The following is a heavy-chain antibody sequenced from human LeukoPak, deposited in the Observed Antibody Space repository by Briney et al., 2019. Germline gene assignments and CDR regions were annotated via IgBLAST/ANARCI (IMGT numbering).Heavy chain of an antibody. CDR1: GYTFTSYD. CDR3: ARGRGSSSSWYSFYYFYMDV. J-gene: IGHJ6*03. D-gene: IGHD6-13*01. V-gene: IGHV1-8*01. CDR2: MNPNSGNT. Sequence: GASVKVSCKASGYTFTSYDINWVRQATGQGVEWMGWMNPNSGNTGYAQKFQGRVTMTRNTSISTAYMELSSLRSEDTAVYYCARGRGSSSSWYSFYYFYMDVWGKGTTVTVSS.